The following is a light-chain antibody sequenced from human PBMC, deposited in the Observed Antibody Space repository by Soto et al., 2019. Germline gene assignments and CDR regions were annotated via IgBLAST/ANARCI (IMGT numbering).Light chain of an antibody. Sequence: EIVMTHSPATLSVSPVEIATLSCSSSQSVSSNLALFQQKPGQAARLLIYGASTRDTGIPARFSGSGSGTEFTLTISSLQSEDFAVYHCQKYNKWPPKFGQGTKVDIK. V-gene: IGKV3-15*01. CDR3: QKYNKWPPK. CDR2: GAS. CDR1: QSVSSN. J-gene: IGKJ1*01.